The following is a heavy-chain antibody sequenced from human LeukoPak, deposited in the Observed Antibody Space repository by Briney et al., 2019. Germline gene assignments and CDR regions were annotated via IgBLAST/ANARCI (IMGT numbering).Heavy chain of an antibody. V-gene: IGHV4-31*03. CDR1: GGSISSGGYY. D-gene: IGHD1-14*01. Sequence: PSETLSLTCTVSGGSISSGGYYWSWLRQHPGKGLEWIGYIYYSGSTYYNPSLKSRVTISVDTSKNQFSLKLSSVTAADTAVYYCARGAKTGRTVWGQGTLVTVSS. J-gene: IGHJ4*02. CDR3: ARGAKTGRTV. CDR2: IYYSGST.